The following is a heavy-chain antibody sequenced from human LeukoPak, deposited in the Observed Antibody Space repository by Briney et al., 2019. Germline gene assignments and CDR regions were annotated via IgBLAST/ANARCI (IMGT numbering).Heavy chain of an antibody. CDR1: GFTFCSYW. D-gene: IGHD2-2*01. Sequence: YPGGSLRLSCAASGFTFCSYWMHWVRQAPGKGLVWVSRINSDGSSTSYADSVKGRFTISRDNAKNTLYLQMNSLRAEDTAVYYCAKAVGSSTTWDYWGQGTLVTVSS. V-gene: IGHV3-74*01. CDR3: AKAVGSSTTWDY. J-gene: IGHJ4*02. CDR2: INSDGSST.